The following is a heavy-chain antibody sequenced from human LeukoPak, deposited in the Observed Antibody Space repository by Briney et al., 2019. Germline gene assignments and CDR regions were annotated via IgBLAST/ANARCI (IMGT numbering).Heavy chain of an antibody. D-gene: IGHD3-3*01. CDR1: GFSFGDYG. J-gene: IGHJ4*02. CDR2: IRSKAYGGTS. Sequence: GGSLRLSCTASGFSFGDYGMSWVRQAPGKGLEWIGFIRSKAYGGTSEYAASVKGRFTVSRDDSKNTLYLQMNSLKTEDTAVYYCTTGFWYGGPRDYWGQGTLVTVSS. V-gene: IGHV3-49*04. CDR3: TTGFWYGGPRDY.